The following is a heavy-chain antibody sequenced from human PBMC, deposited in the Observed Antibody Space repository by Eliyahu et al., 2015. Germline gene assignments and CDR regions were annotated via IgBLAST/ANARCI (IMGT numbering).Heavy chain of an antibody. J-gene: IGHJ4*02. CDR2: IYPGDXDT. D-gene: IGHD1-26*01. CDR1: GYSFSSYW. V-gene: IGHV5-51*01. CDR3: ARLSIIGATRSPSDY. Sequence: EVQLVQSGAEIKKPGESLKISCXGSGYSFSSYWXGWVRQMPGKGLDWMGIIYPGDXDTRYSPSFQGQVTISADKSINTAYLQWGSLKASDTAMYYCARLSIIGATRSPSDYWGQGTLVTVSS.